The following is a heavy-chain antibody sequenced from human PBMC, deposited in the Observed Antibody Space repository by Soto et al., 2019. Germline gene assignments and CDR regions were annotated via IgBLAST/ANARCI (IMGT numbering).Heavy chain of an antibody. V-gene: IGHV1-18*01. J-gene: IGHJ4*02. Sequence: QVHLVQSGAEVKKPGASVKVSCKASGYTFTSYGITWVRQAPGQGLEWMGWISAHNGNTDYAQKLQGRVIVTRDTSTGTAYMELRSLRSDDTAVYYCARGRYGAYWGQGARVTVSS. CDR3: ARGRYGAY. D-gene: IGHD3-10*01. CDR1: GYTFTSYG. CDR2: ISAHNGNT.